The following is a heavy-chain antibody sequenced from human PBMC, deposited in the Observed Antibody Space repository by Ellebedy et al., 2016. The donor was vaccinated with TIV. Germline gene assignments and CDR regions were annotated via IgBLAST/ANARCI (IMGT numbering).Heavy chain of an antibody. V-gene: IGHV1-69*06. Sequence: SSVKVSCXASGGTFSSYAISWVRQATGQGLEWMGVIIPIFGTANYAQKFQGRVTITADKSTSTAYMELSSLRSEDTAVYYCARVGGIDSGSYYLRGTHFDYWGQGTLVTVSS. D-gene: IGHD1-26*01. CDR2: IIPIFGTA. CDR1: GGTFSSYA. CDR3: ARVGGIDSGSYYLRGTHFDY. J-gene: IGHJ4*02.